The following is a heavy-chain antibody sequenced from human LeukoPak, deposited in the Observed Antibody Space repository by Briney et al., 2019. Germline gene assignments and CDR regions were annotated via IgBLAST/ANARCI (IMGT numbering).Heavy chain of an antibody. Sequence: AGTLSLTCTVSSGSISNYCWTWVRQPPGKGLEWVGYICHSGGAAYNPSLKGRVTISIDTSKSPFSLQMNSVTAADTAVYYCARYSSSWYDYCGRGPLVTVSS. J-gene: IGHJ4*02. CDR3: ARYSSSWYDY. CDR2: ICHSGGA. D-gene: IGHD6-13*01. CDR1: SGSISNYC. V-gene: IGHV4-59*01.